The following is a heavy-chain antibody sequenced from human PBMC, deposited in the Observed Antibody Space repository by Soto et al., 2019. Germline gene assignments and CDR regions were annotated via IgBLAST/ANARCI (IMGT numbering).Heavy chain of an antibody. D-gene: IGHD5-12*01. V-gene: IGHV4-34*01. CDR3: ASVAYDRTPAFYFDY. J-gene: IGHJ4*02. CDR1: GGSFSGYY. CDR2: INHSGST. Sequence: SETLSLTCAVYGGSFSGYYWSWIRQPPGKGLEWIGEINHSGSTNYNPSLKSRVTISVDTSKNQFSLKLSSVTAADTAVYYCASVAYDRTPAFYFDYWGQGTLVTVSS.